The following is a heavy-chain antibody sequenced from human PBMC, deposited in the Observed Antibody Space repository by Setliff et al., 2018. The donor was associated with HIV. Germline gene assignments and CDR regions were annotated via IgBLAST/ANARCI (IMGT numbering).Heavy chain of an antibody. CDR1: GGSISSYY. J-gene: IGHJ6*03. CDR3: ARHGYDPLYYYYYMDV. CDR2: IYYSGST. D-gene: IGHD5-12*01. V-gene: IGHV4-59*01. Sequence: PSETLSLTCTVSGGSISSYYWSWIRQPPGKGLEWIGYIYYSGSTNYNPSLKSRVTISVDTSKNQFSLKQSSVTAADTAVYYCARHGYDPLYYYYYMDVWGKGTTVTVSS.